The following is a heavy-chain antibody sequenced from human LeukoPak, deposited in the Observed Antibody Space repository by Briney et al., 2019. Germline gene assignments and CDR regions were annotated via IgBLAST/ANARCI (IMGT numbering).Heavy chain of an antibody. V-gene: IGHV4-39*01. Sequence: SETLSLTCTASGGSISSSSYYWGWIRQPPGKGLEWIGSIYYSGSTYYNPSLKSRVTISVDTSKNQFSLKLSSVTAADTAVYYCARPGIAAAGVFDYWGQGTLVTVSS. CDR3: ARPGIAAAGVFDY. CDR2: IYYSGST. J-gene: IGHJ4*02. D-gene: IGHD6-13*01. CDR1: GGSISSSSYY.